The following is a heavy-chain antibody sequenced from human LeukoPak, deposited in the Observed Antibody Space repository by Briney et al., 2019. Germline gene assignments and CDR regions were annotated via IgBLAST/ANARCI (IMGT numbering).Heavy chain of an antibody. CDR1: GYMFNSYW. Sequence: GESLKISCKGSGYMFNSYWIGWARQMPGKGLEWMGVIYPGDFDTRYSPSFQGQVTISSDKSIKTAYLQWSSLKASDTAMYYCARHEGYSSSAEVYWGQGTLVTVSS. CDR3: ARHEGYSSSAEVY. D-gene: IGHD6-13*01. J-gene: IGHJ4*02. V-gene: IGHV5-51*01. CDR2: IYPGDFDT.